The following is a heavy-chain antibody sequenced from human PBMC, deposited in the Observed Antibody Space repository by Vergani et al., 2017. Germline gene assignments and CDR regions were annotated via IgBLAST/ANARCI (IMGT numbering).Heavy chain of an antibody. CDR3: ARDRRIMYNWFDP. V-gene: IGHV3-33*01. CDR2: IWYEGNNK. Sequence: QVQLVESGGGVVQPGGSLRLSCAASGFTFSSFGLHWVRQAPGKGLEWVAAIWYEGNNKYYADSVKGRFSISRDNSKNTLYLQMNSLRAEDTAMYYCARDRRIMYNWFDPWGQGTLVTVSS. D-gene: IGHD3-16*01. J-gene: IGHJ5*02. CDR1: GFTFSSFG.